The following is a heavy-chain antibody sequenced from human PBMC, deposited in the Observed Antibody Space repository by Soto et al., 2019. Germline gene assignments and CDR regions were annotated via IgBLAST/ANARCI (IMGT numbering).Heavy chain of an antibody. CDR2: IIPIFGTA. CDR1: GGTFSSYA. Sequence: QVQLVQSGAEVKKPGSSVKVSCKASGGTFSSYAISWVRQAPGQGLEWMGGIIPIFGTANYAQKFQGRVTITADESTSTAYMELSRLRSEDTAVYYCARVRYCGGDCYSHYYYGMDVWGQGTTVTVSS. J-gene: IGHJ6*02. D-gene: IGHD2-21*02. CDR3: ARVRYCGGDCYSHYYYGMDV. V-gene: IGHV1-69*01.